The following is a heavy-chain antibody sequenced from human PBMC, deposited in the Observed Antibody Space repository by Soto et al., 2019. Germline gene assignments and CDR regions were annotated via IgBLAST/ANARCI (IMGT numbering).Heavy chain of an antibody. CDR2: INGYNGNT. Sequence: QVQLVQSGDEVKKPGASVKVSCKASGYTFTNYGISWVRQAPGQGLEWMGWINGYNGNTVYTQKIQGRLTMTADTSTATAYMELRSLRSDDTAVYYWVREGDGVYYYYGMDVWGQGTTVIVSS. CDR3: VREGDGVYYYYGMDV. CDR1: GYTFTNYG. V-gene: IGHV1-18*01. D-gene: IGHD3-10*01. J-gene: IGHJ6*02.